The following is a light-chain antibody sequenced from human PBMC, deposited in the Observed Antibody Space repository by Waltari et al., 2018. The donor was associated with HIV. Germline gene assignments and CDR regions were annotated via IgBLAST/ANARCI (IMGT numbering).Light chain of an antibody. CDR3: LQDYIFPYT. CDR1: QGIGNY. V-gene: IGKV1-6*01. Sequence: AIQMSQSPPSLSASVGDRVTITCRASQGIGNYLSWYQQRPGKAPNLLIYAASILQTGVSSRFSGSGSVTDFSLTISSLQPEDSATYYCLQDYIFPYTFGPGTKLDIK. CDR2: AAS. J-gene: IGKJ2*01.